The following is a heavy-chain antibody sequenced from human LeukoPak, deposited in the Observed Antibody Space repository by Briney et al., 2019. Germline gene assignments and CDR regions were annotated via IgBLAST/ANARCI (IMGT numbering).Heavy chain of an antibody. D-gene: IGHD1-14*01. CDR3: ASIAEPPLYNWFDP. CDR1: GGSVSSGSYY. J-gene: IGHJ5*02. CDR2: IYYSGST. V-gene: IGHV4-61*01. Sequence: MTSETLSLTCAVSGGSVSSGSYYWSWIRQPPGKGLEWIGYIYYSGSTNYNPSLKSRVTTSVDTSKNQFSLKLSSVTAADTAVYYCASIAEPPLYNWFDPWGQGTLVTVSS.